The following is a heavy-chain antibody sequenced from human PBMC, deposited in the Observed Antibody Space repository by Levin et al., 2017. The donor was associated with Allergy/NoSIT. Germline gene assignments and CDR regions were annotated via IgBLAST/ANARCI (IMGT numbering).Heavy chain of an antibody. Sequence: SGGSLRLSCAVSGFTFSDHYLDWVRQAPGKGLEWVGRSRNKVNSYTTEYAASVKGRFTISRDDSKNSLYLQMNSLETEDTAVYYCVRSVWYNMHRAFDIWGQGTMVTVSS. CDR3: VRSVWYNMHRAFDI. V-gene: IGHV3-72*01. D-gene: IGHD6-19*01. J-gene: IGHJ3*02. CDR1: GFTFSDHY. CDR2: SRNKVNSYTT.